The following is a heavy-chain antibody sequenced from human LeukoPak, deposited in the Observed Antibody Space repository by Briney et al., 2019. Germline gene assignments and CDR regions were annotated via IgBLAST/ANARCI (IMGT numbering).Heavy chain of an antibody. D-gene: IGHD3-3*01. Sequence: GGSLRLSCAASGFTFDDYTMHWVRQAPGKGLEWVSLISWDGGSTYYADSVKGRFTISRDNSKNSLYLQMNSLRTEDTALYYCAKVATIFGVVSHFDYWGQGTLVTVSP. CDR3: AKVATIFGVVSHFDY. V-gene: IGHV3-43*01. J-gene: IGHJ4*02. CDR2: ISWDGGST. CDR1: GFTFDDYT.